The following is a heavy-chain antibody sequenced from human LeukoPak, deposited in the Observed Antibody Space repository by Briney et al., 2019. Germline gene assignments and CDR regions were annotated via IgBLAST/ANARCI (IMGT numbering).Heavy chain of an antibody. J-gene: IGHJ4*02. V-gene: IGHV3-30*03. CDR1: GFTFSSYA. Sequence: GGSLRLSCAASGFTFSSYAMHWVRQAPGKGLEWVAVISYDGPNKYYADSVKGRFTISRDNSKNTLYLQMNSLRAEDTAVYYCASAPTDYVETSWYYFDYWGQGTLVTVSS. D-gene: IGHD4-17*01. CDR3: ASAPTDYVETSWYYFDY. CDR2: ISYDGPNK.